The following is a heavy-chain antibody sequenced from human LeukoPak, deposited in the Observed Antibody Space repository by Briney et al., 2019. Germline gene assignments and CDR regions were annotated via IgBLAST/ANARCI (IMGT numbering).Heavy chain of an antibody. D-gene: IGHD1-26*01. Sequence: ASVKVSCKVSGYILSELSTHGVRQAPGQGLEWVGGFDPGDDETIYAQKFQGRVTMTEDTSTDTAYLELSSLRSEDTAVYFCATEKDLLLDSWGQGTPVTVSS. CDR3: ATEKDLLLDS. CDR1: GYILSELS. J-gene: IGHJ5*01. V-gene: IGHV1-24*01. CDR2: FDPGDDET.